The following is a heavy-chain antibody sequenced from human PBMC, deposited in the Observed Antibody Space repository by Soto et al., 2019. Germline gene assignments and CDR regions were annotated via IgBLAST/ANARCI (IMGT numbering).Heavy chain of an antibody. CDR3: ARDYYDILTGPTYYFDF. CDR1: GYTFTSYG. J-gene: IGHJ4*02. CDR2: ISAYNGNT. Sequence: GASVKVSCKASGYTFTSYGISWVRQAPGQGLEWMGWISAYNGNTNYAQKLQGRVTMTTDTSTSTAYMELRSLRSDDTAVYYCARDYYDILTGPTYYFDFWGQGTLLTGSS. V-gene: IGHV1-18*01. D-gene: IGHD3-9*01.